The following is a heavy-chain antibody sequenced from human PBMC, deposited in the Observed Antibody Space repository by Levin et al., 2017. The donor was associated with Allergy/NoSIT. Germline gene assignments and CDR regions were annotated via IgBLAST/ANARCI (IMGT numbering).Heavy chain of an antibody. CDR3: ARLELDY. Sequence: GGSLRLSCAASGFTFSSYGMHWVRQAPGKGLEWVAVIWYDGSYKYFADSVKGRVTISRDNSKNTLYLQMNSLRAEDTAVYYCARLELDYWGQGTLVTVSS. CDR1: GFTFSSYG. V-gene: IGHV3-33*01. J-gene: IGHJ4*02. CDR2: IWYDGSYK.